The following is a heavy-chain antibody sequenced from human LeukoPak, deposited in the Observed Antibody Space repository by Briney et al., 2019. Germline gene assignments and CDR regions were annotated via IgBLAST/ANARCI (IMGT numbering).Heavy chain of an antibody. CDR2: ISGGGGST. CDR3: VKDLDRGTPGYYYDMDV. CDR1: GFTFSSYS. D-gene: IGHD1-1*01. J-gene: IGHJ6*02. Sequence: GGSLRLSCAASGFTFSSYSMNWVRQAPGKGLEWVSGISGGGGSTHYADSVKGRFTISRDNSKDTLYLQMNSLRAEDTAVYYCVKDLDRGTPGYYYDMDVWGQGTTVTVSS. V-gene: IGHV3-23*01.